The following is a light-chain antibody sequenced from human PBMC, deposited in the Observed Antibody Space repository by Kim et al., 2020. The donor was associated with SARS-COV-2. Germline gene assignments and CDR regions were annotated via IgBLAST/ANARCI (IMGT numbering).Light chain of an antibody. Sequence: VTPGETARITCSGDKLGDKYACWYQQKPGQSPVLVIYQDSKRPSGIPERFSGSNSGNTATLTISGTQAMDEADYYCQAWDSSTGVFGGGTQLTVL. CDR3: QAWDSSTGV. J-gene: IGLJ3*02. CDR1: KLGDKY. CDR2: QDS. V-gene: IGLV3-1*01.